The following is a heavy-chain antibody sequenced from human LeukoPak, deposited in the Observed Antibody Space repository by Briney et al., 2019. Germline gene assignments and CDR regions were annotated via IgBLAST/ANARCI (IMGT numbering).Heavy chain of an antibody. Sequence: PSETLSLTCTVSGGSISSDTYYWSWIRQPAGKGLEWIGRVNPSGSANYNPSLRSRVTMSIDTSKNQFSLKLSSVTAADTAVYYCTRLNLPANIGAFDIWGQGAVVTVSS. D-gene: IGHD2-2*01. V-gene: IGHV4-61*02. CDR2: VNPSGSA. CDR1: GGSISSDTYY. CDR3: TRLNLPANIGAFDI. J-gene: IGHJ3*02.